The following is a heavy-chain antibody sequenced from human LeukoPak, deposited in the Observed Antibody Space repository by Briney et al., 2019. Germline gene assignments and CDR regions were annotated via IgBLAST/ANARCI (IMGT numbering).Heavy chain of an antibody. CDR3: ARVSRYMVRGVISPGAFDI. CDR1: GGSISSYY. D-gene: IGHD3-10*01. Sequence: SETLSLTCTVSGGSISSYYWSWIRQPPGKGLEWIGYIYYSGSTNYNPSLKSRVTISVDTSKNQFSLKLSSVTAADTAVYYCARVSRYMVRGVISPGAFDIWGQGTMVTVSS. CDR2: IYYSGST. J-gene: IGHJ3*02. V-gene: IGHV4-59*01.